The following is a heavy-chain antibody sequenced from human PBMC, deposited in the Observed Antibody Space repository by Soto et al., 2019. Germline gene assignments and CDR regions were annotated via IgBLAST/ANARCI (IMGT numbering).Heavy chain of an antibody. Sequence: PXESLRISCKGSGYTFTDYWIGWVRQLPGKGLEWMGIIYPGDSDTRYSPSFQGQVTISADKSISTAYLQWSSLKASDTAMYYCASITSPIPIWGQGTMVTVSS. J-gene: IGHJ3*02. CDR1: GYTFTDYW. V-gene: IGHV5-51*01. CDR3: ASITSPIPI. D-gene: IGHD2-2*02. CDR2: IYPGDSDT.